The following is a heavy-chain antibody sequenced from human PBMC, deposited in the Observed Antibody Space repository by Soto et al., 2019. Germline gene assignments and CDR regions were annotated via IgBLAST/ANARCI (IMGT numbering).Heavy chain of an antibody. CDR1: GYRNARYS. D-gene: IGHD3-22*01. V-gene: IGHV1-3*01. CDR3: GRDSKWDDTSVGMDV. J-gene: IGHJ6*02. CDR2: TNAGNGNT. Sequence: GASVKPCCKESGYRNARYSSHWVRQANGQSLEWMGWTNAGNGNTKYSQKFQGRVTITRDTSASTAYMELGSLRSEDTSVYYCGRDSKWDDTSVGMDVWGQGTKVTVSS.